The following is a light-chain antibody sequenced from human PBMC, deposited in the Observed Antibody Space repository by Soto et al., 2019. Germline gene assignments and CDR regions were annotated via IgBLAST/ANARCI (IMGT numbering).Light chain of an antibody. V-gene: IGKV1-39*01. CDR2: AAS. Sequence: DIQMTQSPSSLSASVGDRVTITCRASQSISSYLNWYQQKPGKAPKLLIYAASSLQSGVPSRLSGSGSGTDFTLTISSLQPEDFATYYCQHRYSTHITFGQATRLEIK. J-gene: IGKJ5*01. CDR1: QSISSY. CDR3: QHRYSTHIT.